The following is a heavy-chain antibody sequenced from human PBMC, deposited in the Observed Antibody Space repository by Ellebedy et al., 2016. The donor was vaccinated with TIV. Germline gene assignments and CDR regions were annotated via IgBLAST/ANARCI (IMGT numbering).Heavy chain of an antibody. CDR1: GGTFTSDI. CDR3: ARTRYCNGESCYKDPLLYC. V-gene: IGHV1-69*02. D-gene: IGHD2-15*01. Sequence: AASVKVSCKASGGTFTSDIINWVRQAPGQGLEWMGRIIPNLGLPNYAQIFQVRVTITADKSTSTAYMALSSLTSDDTAVYYCARTRYCNGESCYKDPLLYCWGQGILVTVSS. J-gene: IGHJ4*02. CDR2: IIPNLGLP.